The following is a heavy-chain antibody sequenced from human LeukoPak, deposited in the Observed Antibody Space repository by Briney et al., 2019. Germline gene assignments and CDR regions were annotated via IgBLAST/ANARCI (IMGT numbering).Heavy chain of an antibody. CDR3: AREKDYDMLTGYYAAEGYYYYGRDV. V-gene: IGHV3-30-3*01. D-gene: IGHD3-9*01. CDR1: GFTFSSYA. CDR2: ISYDGSNK. J-gene: IGHJ6*02. Sequence: GRSLRLSCAASGFTFSSYAMPWVRQAPGKGLEWVAVISYDGSNKYYADSVKGRFTISRDNSKNTLYLQMNSLRAEDTAVYYCAREKDYDMLTGYYAAEGYYYYGRDVWGQGTTVTVSS.